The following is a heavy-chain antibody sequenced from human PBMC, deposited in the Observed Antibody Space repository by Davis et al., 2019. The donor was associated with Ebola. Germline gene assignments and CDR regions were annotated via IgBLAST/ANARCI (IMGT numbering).Heavy chain of an antibody. V-gene: IGHV7-4-1*04. CDR2: INTNTGNP. CDR3: ATLPDI. J-gene: IGHJ4*02. Sequence: ASVKVSCKASGYRFTTYGMHWVRQAPGQGLEWMGWINTNTGNPTYAKGFTGRFVFSLDTSVNMAYLLINSLKTEDAAVYYCATLPDIWGQGTLATVSS. D-gene: IGHD2-15*01. CDR1: GYRFTTYG.